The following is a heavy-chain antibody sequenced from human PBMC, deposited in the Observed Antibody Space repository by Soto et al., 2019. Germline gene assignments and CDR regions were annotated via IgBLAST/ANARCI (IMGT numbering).Heavy chain of an antibody. CDR2: IYYSGST. CDR1: GGSISSGDYY. J-gene: IGHJ2*01. CDR3: ARAGPIMITFGGVIVNRYFDL. V-gene: IGHV4-30-4*01. Sequence: SETLSLTCTVSGGSISSGDYYWSWIRQPPGKGLEWIGYIYYSGSTYYNPSLKSRVTISVDTSKNQFSLKLSSVTAADTAVYYCARAGPIMITFGGVIVNRYFDLWGRGTLVTVSS. D-gene: IGHD3-16*02.